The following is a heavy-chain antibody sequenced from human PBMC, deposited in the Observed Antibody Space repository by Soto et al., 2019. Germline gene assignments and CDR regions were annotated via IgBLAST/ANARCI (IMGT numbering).Heavy chain of an antibody. CDR1: GFTFSNYY. D-gene: IGHD3-16*01. J-gene: IGHJ4*02. CDR3: ARERRGSDHFDS. V-gene: IGHV3-11*01. CDR2: INPSSTTV. Sequence: VQLVESGGGLVKPGGSLTLSCGASGFTFSNYYMTWIRQAPGKGLDWVSYINPSSTTVYYAESVKCRCTISRDNAKNSLYLQMSSLRAEDTAVYYCARERRGSDHFDSWGQGTLVTVSS.